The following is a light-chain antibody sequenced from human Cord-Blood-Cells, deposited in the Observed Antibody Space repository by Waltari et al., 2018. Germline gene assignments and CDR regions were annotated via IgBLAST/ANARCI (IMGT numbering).Light chain of an antibody. CDR3: CSYAGSSTLV. J-gene: IGLJ3*02. CDR1: SSDVGSYNL. CDR2: EVS. Sequence: QSALTQPASVSGSPGQSITISSTGTSSDVGSYNLFSWYQQHPGKAPKLMIYEVSKRPSGVSNRFSGSKSGNTASLTISGLQAEDEADYYCCSYAGSSTLVFGGGTKLTVL. V-gene: IGLV2-23*02.